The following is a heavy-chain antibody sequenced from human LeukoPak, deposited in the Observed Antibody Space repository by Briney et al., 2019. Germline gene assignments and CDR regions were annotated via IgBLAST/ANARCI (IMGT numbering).Heavy chain of an antibody. CDR3: AKEVTYGGAAFDV. V-gene: IGHV3-23*01. D-gene: IGHD3-10*01. CDR1: GFTFSSSA. J-gene: IGHJ3*01. Sequence: QTGGSLRLSCAVSGFTFSSSAMNWVRQAPGKGLEWVSAINGGRGSTYYADSVKGRFTVSRDDAKSSLYLQMNSLRVEDTAVYYCAKEVTYGGAAFDVWGQGTTVTVSS. CDR2: INGGRGST.